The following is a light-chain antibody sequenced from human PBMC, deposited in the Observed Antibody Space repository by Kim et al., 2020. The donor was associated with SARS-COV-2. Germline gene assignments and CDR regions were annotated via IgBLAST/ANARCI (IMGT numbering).Light chain of an antibody. J-gene: IGKJ1*01. Sequence: SPGVRAPLSCTASHSVSDSNLAWDTHKPGRAPRLLTYGASTRATGIPDRCSGSGSGTDFTLTISRLEPEDFAMYYCQQYGYSPWTFGQGTKVDIK. CDR3: QQYGYSPWT. V-gene: IGKV3-20*01. CDR2: GAS. CDR1: HSVSDSN.